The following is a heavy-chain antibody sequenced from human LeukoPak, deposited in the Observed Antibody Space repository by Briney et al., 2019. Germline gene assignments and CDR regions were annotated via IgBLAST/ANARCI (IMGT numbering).Heavy chain of an antibody. CDR3: ARDGSSGGVDY. CDR1: GNTFTDYY. Sequence: GASVKVSCKASGNTFTDYYIHWVRQAPGQGLQWMAWINPYSGDTNYAQKFQGRVTLTRDTSISTAYMELSRLRSDDTAVYYCARDGSSGGVDYWGQGTLVTVSS. CDR2: INPYSGDT. D-gene: IGHD2-15*01. J-gene: IGHJ4*02. V-gene: IGHV1-2*02.